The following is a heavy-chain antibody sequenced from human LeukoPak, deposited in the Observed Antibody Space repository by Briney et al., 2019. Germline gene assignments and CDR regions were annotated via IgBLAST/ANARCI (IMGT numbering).Heavy chain of an antibody. V-gene: IGHV3-30*02. CDR3: AKGDYGDYAPALHS. CDR2: VRFDGSNT. D-gene: IGHD4-17*01. J-gene: IGHJ4*02. Sequence: PGGSLRLSCAASGFTFSNFAMSWVRQAPGKGLEWVGFVRFDGSNTLFADSVKGRFTISRDNSKNTVSLEMSSLRPEDTAVYYCAKGDYGDYAPALHSWGQGTLVTVFS. CDR1: GFTFSNFA.